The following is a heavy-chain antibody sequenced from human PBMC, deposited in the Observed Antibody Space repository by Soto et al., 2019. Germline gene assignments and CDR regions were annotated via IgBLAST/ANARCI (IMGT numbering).Heavy chain of an antibody. CDR3: ARVAYDFWSGLEHYYYYGMDV. V-gene: IGHV4-4*07. J-gene: IGHJ6*02. Sequence: QVQLQESGPGLVKPSETLSLTCTVSGGSISSYYWSWIRQPAGKGLEWIGRIYTSGSTNYNPSLKSRVTMSVDTSKNQFSLKLSSVTAADTAVYYCARVAYDFWSGLEHYYYYGMDVWGQGTTVTVSS. D-gene: IGHD3-3*01. CDR2: IYTSGST. CDR1: GGSISSYY.